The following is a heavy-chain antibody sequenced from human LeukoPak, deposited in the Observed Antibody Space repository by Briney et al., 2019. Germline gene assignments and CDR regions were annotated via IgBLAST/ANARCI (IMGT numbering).Heavy chain of an antibody. V-gene: IGHV3-21*01. CDR2: ISSSSYI. J-gene: IGHJ3*02. Sequence: GGSLRLSCAASGFTFSSYSMNWVRQAPGKGLEWVSSISSSSYIYYADSVKGRFTISRDNSKNTLYLQMNSLRAEDTAVYDCARGWLTNAFDIWGQGTMVTVSS. CDR3: ARGWLTNAFDI. D-gene: IGHD4/OR15-4a*01. CDR1: GFTFSSYS.